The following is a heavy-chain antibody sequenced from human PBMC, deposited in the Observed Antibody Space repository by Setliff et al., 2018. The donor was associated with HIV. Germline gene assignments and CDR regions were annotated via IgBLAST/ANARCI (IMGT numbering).Heavy chain of an antibody. J-gene: IGHJ3*02. V-gene: IGHV1-18*01. CDR3: ARVPYRSAWFSGGHDAFDI. CDR2: ISAYNGNT. CDR1: GYTFTSYG. D-gene: IGHD6-19*01. Sequence: ASVKVSCKASGYTFTSYGISWVRQAPGQGLEWMGWISAYNGNTNYAQKLQGRVTMTTDTSTSTAYMEMRSLRSDDTAVYFCARVPYRSAWFSGGHDAFDIWGQETMVTVSS.